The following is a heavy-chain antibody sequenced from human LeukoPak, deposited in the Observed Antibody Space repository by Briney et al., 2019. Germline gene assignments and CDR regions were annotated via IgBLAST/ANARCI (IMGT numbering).Heavy chain of an antibody. Sequence: SQTLSLTCAISGDSVSSNTAAWNWIRQSPSRGLEWLGRTYYRSEWYNDYAVSVKGRISIKPDTSKNQFSLQPNSVTPEDTAVYYCARHIDSWGQGTLVTVSS. CDR2: TYYRSEWYN. J-gene: IGHJ5*01. V-gene: IGHV6-1*01. CDR3: ARHIDS. CDR1: GDSVSSNTAA.